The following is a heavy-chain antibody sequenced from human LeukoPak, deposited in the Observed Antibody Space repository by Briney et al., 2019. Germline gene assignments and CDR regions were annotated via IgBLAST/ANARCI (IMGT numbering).Heavy chain of an antibody. CDR1: GFIFSTYA. J-gene: IGHJ4*02. CDR3: ARVIRAAPGKGYFDY. Sequence: GGSLRLSCATSGFIFSTYALSWVRQAPGKGLEGASSISGSGGSTYHADSVKGLVTISKDNAKNKLYLQITSLSAEDTAIYYCARVIRAAPGKGYFDYWGQGTLVTVSS. D-gene: IGHD6-13*01. V-gene: IGHV3-23*01. CDR2: ISGSGGST.